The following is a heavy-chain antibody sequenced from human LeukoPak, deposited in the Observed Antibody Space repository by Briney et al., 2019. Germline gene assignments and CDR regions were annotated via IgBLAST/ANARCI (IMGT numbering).Heavy chain of an antibody. CDR2: ISGSGGST. Sequence: PGGSLRLSCAASGFTFSSYAMSWVRQAPGKGLEWVSAISGSGGSTYYADSVKGRFTISRDNSKNTLYLRMNSLRAEDTAVYYCAKDRVVVPAAIDYWGQGTLVTVSS. D-gene: IGHD2-2*01. V-gene: IGHV3-23*01. J-gene: IGHJ4*02. CDR3: AKDRVVVPAAIDY. CDR1: GFTFSSYA.